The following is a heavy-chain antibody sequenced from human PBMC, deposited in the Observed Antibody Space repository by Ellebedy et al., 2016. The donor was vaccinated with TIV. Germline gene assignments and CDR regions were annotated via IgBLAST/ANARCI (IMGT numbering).Heavy chain of an antibody. CDR3: ARSAARPFDY. D-gene: IGHD6-6*01. CDR1: GGSFSGYY. J-gene: IGHJ4*02. Sequence: MPSETLSLTCAVYGGSFSGYYWSWIRQPPGKGLEWIGEINHSGSTNYNPSLKSRVTISVDTSKNQFSLKLSSVTAADTAVYYCARSAARPFDYWGQGTLVTVSS. V-gene: IGHV4-34*01. CDR2: INHSGST.